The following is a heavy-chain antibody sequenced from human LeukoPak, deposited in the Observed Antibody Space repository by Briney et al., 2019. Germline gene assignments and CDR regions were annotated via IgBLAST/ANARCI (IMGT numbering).Heavy chain of an antibody. D-gene: IGHD6-6*01. CDR2: INTNGANT. J-gene: IGHJ4*02. V-gene: IGHV3-64*05. Sequence: GGYLRLSCSAAAFTFKSYAVHWVRQAPWKGLEYVSSINTNGANTYYADSVKGRFTISRDNSRNTVYVQMNSLTPEDTAVYYCVKGLDYSSSQMDSWGQGTLVTVSS. CDR1: AFTFKSYA. CDR3: VKGLDYSSSQMDS.